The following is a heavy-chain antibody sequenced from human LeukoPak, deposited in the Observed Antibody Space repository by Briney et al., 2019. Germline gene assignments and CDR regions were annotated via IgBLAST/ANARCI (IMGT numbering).Heavy chain of an antibody. CDR1: GFTFSSYS. CDR3: ARDSLYDFWSGYYTADY. V-gene: IGHV3-21*01. CDR2: ISSSSSYI. J-gene: IGHJ4*02. D-gene: IGHD3-3*01. Sequence: GGSLRLSCAASGFTFSSYSMNWVRQAPGKGLEWVSSISSSSSYIYYADSVKGRFTISRDNAKNSLYLQMNSLRAEDTAVYYCARDSLYDFWSGYYTADYWGQGTLVTVSS.